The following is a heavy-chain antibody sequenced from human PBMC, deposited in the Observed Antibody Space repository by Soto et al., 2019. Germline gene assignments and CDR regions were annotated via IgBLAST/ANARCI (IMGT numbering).Heavy chain of an antibody. Sequence: VQLVESGGGLVQPGGSLRLSCAASGFTVSSNYMSWVRQAPGKRLERVPVIYSGGSTNYADSVKGRFTISRHNSKNTLYRQMNSLRAEDTAVYYCARDKRGSCSSTSCLRGYWFDPWGQGTLVTVSS. D-gene: IGHD2-2*01. CDR1: GFTVSSNY. CDR2: IYSGGST. CDR3: ARDKRGSCSSTSCLRGYWFDP. J-gene: IGHJ5*02. V-gene: IGHV3-53*04.